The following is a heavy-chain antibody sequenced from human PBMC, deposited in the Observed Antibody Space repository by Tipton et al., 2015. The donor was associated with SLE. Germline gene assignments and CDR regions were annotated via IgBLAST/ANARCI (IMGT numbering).Heavy chain of an antibody. CDR2: INWNGGST. V-gene: IGHV3-20*04. Sequence: SLRLSCAASGFTFDDYAMSWVRQVPGKGLEWVSGINWNGGSTGYADSVKGRFTISRDNAKNSLYLQMNSLRAEDMALYYCAKSYGGNDRDAFDIWGQGTMVTVSS. D-gene: IGHD4-23*01. CDR1: GFTFDDYA. J-gene: IGHJ3*02. CDR3: AKSYGGNDRDAFDI.